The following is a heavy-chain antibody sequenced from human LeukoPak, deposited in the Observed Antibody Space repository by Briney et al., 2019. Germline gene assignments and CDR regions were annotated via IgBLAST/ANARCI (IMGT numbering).Heavy chain of an antibody. D-gene: IGHD3-22*01. CDR2: IKQDGSEK. J-gene: IGHJ4*02. Sequence: GGSLRLSCAASGFTFSSYWMSWVRQAPGKGLEWVANIKQDGSEKYYVDSVKGRFTISRDNAKNSLYLQMNSLRAEDTAVYYCARDSVHGYYDSSGYSTLFDYWGQGTLVTVSS. V-gene: IGHV3-7*01. CDR3: ARDSVHGYYDSSGYSTLFDY. CDR1: GFTFSSYW.